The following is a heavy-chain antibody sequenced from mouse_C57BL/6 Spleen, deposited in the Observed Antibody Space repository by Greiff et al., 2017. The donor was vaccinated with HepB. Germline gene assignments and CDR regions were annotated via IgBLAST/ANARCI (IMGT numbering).Heavy chain of an antibody. CDR3: ARDAEPHWYSHV. J-gene: IGHJ1*02. V-gene: IGHV7-1*01. CDR2: SRNKANDYTT. Sequence: EVQGVESGGGLVQSGRSLRLSCATSGFTFSDFYMEWVRQAPGKGLEWIAASRNKANDYTTEYSASVKGRFIVSRDTSQSILYLQMNALRAEVTAIYYCARDAEPHWYSHVCGTGTTAIVSS. CDR1: GFTFSDFY.